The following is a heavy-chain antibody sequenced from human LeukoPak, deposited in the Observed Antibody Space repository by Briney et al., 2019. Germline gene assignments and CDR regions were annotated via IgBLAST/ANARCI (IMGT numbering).Heavy chain of an antibody. J-gene: IGHJ4*02. CDR1: GYTFTGYY. CDR2: INPNSGGT. D-gene: IGHD5-24*01. CDR3: ARAGTVEMTPLDY. V-gene: IGHV1-2*04. Sequence: ASVKVSCKASGYTFTGYYMHWVRQAPGQGLEWMGWINPNSGGTNYAQKFQGWVTMTRDTSISTAYMELSRLRSDDTAVYYCARAGTVEMTPLDYWGQGTPLTVSS.